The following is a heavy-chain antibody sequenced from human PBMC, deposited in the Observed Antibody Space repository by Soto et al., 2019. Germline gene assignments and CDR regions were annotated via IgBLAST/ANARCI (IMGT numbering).Heavy chain of an antibody. J-gene: IGHJ6*02. V-gene: IGHV3-11*06. CDR3: ARSTGRRQALRYDFGFEV. CDR1: GFRVSDNY. CDR2: ISSSGGYT. Sequence: QVQLEESGGGLVEPGGSLRLSCAASGFRVSDNYMTWIRQAPGKGLEWVSYISSSGGYTNYADSVKGRFTISKDNAKSSLSLQMDSLRGEDTAVYFCARSTGRRQALRYDFGFEVWGQGTTVTVSS.